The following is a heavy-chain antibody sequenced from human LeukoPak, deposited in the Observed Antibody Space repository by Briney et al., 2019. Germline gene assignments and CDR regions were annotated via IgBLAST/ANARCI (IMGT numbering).Heavy chain of an antibody. D-gene: IGHD4/OR15-4a*01. CDR1: GFTFSNYA. V-gene: IGHV3-23*01. CDR3: ASGLYGGVFDN. Sequence: GGSLRLSCVMSGFTFSNYAMNWVRQAPGKGLEWVSDISTSSDSTYHIESVRGRFTISRDNSKNTLYLQMDSLRVDDTAVYYCASGLYGGVFDNWGQGTLVTVSS. CDR2: ISTSSDST. J-gene: IGHJ4*02.